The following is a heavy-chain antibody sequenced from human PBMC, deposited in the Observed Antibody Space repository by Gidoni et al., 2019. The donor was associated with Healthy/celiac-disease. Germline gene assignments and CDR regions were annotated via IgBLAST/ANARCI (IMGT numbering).Heavy chain of an antibody. J-gene: IGHJ4*02. Sequence: EVQLVESGGNLVQPGRSLRLSCAASGFTFDDYAMHWVRQAPGKGLEWVSGISWNSGSIGYADSVKGRFTISRDNAKNSLYLQMNSLRAEDTALYYCAKAEVVVAATPLGYWGQGTLVTVSS. D-gene: IGHD2-15*01. CDR3: AKAEVVVAATPLGY. CDR2: ISWNSGSI. CDR1: GFTFDDYA. V-gene: IGHV3-9*01.